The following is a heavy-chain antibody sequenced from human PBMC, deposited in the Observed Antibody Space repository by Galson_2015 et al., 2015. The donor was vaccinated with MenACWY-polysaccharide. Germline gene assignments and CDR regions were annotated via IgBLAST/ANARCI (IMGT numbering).Heavy chain of an antibody. J-gene: IGHJ3*02. CDR1: GIKFYGSS. V-gene: IGHV3-33*01. D-gene: IGHD2-15*01. CDR3: AREGSRIVFHAFDT. Sequence: SLRLSCATSGIKFYGSSMHWVRQAPGKGLEWVAVIQYDGSNKVYADSAKGRCPISRDNSKNTLYLQMNSLRAEDTAVYYCAREGSRIVFHAFDTWGQGTLLTVSS. CDR2: IQYDGSNK.